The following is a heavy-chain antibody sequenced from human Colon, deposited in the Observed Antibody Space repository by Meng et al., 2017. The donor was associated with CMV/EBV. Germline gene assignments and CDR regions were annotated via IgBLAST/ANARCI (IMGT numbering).Heavy chain of an antibody. CDR1: GGSVSSGSYY. D-gene: IGHD2/OR15-2a*01. J-gene: IGHJ4*02. CDR3: ARLGSMRIDY. Sequence: GSLRLSCTVSGGSVSSGSYYWSWIRQPPGKGLEWIGYIYYSGSTNYNPSLKSRVTISVDTSKNQFSLKLSSVTAADTAVYYCARLGSMRIDYWGQGTLVTVSS. CDR2: IYYSGST. V-gene: IGHV4-61*01.